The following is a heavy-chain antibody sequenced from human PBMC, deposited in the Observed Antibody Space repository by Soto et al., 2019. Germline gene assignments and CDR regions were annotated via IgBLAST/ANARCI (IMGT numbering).Heavy chain of an antibody. J-gene: IGHJ4*02. D-gene: IGHD3-22*01. CDR2: MSYDGSNN. V-gene: IGHV3-30-3*01. Sequence: GSLRLSCATSGFTFGSYAMHWVRQAPGKGLEWVAVMSYDGSNNYYADSVKGRFTISRDNFKNRLYLQMNSLRDEDTAVYYCARDPDSSGYYVFDYWGQGTLVTVST. CDR3: ARDPDSSGYYVFDY. CDR1: GFTFGSYA.